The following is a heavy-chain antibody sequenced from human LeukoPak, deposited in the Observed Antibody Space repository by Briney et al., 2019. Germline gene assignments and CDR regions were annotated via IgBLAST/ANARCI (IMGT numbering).Heavy chain of an antibody. CDR1: GGSFSGYY. J-gene: IGHJ4*02. CDR3: ARGRAWSGYSPIGY. D-gene: IGHD3-3*01. Sequence: SETLSLTCAVYGGSFSGYYWSWIRQPPGKGLEWIGEINHSGSTNYNPSLKSRVTISVDTSKNQFSLKLSSVTAADTAVYYCARGRAWSGYSPIGYWGQGTLVTVSS. CDR2: INHSGST. V-gene: IGHV4-34*01.